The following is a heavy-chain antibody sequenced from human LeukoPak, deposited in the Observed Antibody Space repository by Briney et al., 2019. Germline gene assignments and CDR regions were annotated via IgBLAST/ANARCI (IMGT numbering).Heavy chain of an antibody. Sequence: GGSLRLSCAASGFTFSGPAIHWVRQSSGKGLEWVGQIDKKDKGYATATAYAASVKGRFTISRDDSINTAYLQMKSLKTEDTALYYCTRDSGTYNWFDPWGQGTLVTVSS. V-gene: IGHV3-73*01. CDR1: GFTFSGPA. D-gene: IGHD1-26*01. CDR2: IDKKDKGYATAT. J-gene: IGHJ5*02. CDR3: TRDSGTYNWFDP.